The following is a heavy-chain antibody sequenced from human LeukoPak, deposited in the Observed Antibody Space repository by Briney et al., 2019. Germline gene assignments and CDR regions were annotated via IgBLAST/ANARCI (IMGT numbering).Heavy chain of an antibody. D-gene: IGHD1-26*01. CDR2: ISSSSSYI. Sequence: GGSLRLSCAASGFTFSSYSMNWVRQAPGKGLEWVSSISSSSSYIYYADSVKGRFTISRDNAKNSLYLQMNSLRAEDTAVYYCARARGGVGATDAFDIWGQGTMVTVSS. CDR3: ARARGGVGATDAFDI. V-gene: IGHV3-21*01. J-gene: IGHJ3*02. CDR1: GFTFSSYS.